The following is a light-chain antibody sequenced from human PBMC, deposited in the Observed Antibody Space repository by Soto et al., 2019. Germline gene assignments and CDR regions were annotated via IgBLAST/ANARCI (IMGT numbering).Light chain of an antibody. V-gene: IGKV1-9*01. CDR1: HDISTF. CDR3: QQYDDRPPYA. Sequence: DIQLTQSPSLLSASIGDRVTITCRASHDISTFLAWYQQKPGKAPKLLIYEASTLQSGVPSRFSGSGSGTEFTLTISGLLPEDIATYYCQQYDDRPPYAFGGGTRVDLK. CDR2: EAS. J-gene: IGKJ4*01.